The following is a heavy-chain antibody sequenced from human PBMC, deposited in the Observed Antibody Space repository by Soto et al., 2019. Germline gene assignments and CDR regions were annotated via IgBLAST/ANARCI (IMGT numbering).Heavy chain of an antibody. V-gene: IGHV1-69*01. CDR1: GGTFSSYA. D-gene: IGHD3-9*01. Sequence: ASLQVSCKASGGTFSSYAISWVRQAPGQGLEWMGGIIPIFGTANYAQKFQGRVTITADESTSTAYMELSSLRSEDTAVYYCARAYDILTGYYKGVYYYGMDVWGQGTTVTVSS. J-gene: IGHJ6*02. CDR2: IIPIFGTA. CDR3: ARAYDILTGYYKGVYYYGMDV.